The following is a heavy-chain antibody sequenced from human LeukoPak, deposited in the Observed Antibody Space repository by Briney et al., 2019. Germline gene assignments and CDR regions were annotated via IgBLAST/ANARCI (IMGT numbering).Heavy chain of an antibody. Sequence: RGSLRLSCAASGFTFSDYYMSWIRQAPGKGLEWVSYISSSGSTIYYADSVKGRFTISRDNAKNSLYLQMNSLRAEDTAVYYCARDHAYSSSLASDYWGQGTLVTVSS. D-gene: IGHD6-6*01. CDR1: GFTFSDYY. CDR3: ARDHAYSSSLASDY. V-gene: IGHV3-11*01. CDR2: ISSSGSTI. J-gene: IGHJ4*02.